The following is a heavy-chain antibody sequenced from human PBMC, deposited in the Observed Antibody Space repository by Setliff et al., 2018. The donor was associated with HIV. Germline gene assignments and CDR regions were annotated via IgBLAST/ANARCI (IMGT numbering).Heavy chain of an antibody. Sequence: SETLSLTCAVSGVSISAYFWSWIRQSPEKGLEWIGYIDNSGNTNYSPSLKGRFTISRDNAKNSLYLQMNSLTADDTAVYYCARDSGTTMGASGPGYWGQGTLVTAPQ. CDR1: GVSISAYF. J-gene: IGHJ4*02. V-gene: IGHV4-4*08. CDR3: ARDSGTTMGASGPGY. D-gene: IGHD1-26*01. CDR2: IDNSGNT.